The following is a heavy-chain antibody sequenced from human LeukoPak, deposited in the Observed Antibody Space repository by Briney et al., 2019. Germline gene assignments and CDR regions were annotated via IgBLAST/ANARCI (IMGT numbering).Heavy chain of an antibody. CDR3: ARRSGSGWYEDAFDI. Sequence: SETLSLTCTVSGGSISSYYWSWVRQPPGKGLEWIGYIYYSGSTNYNPSLKSRVTISVDTSKNLFSLKLSSVTAADTAVYYCARRSGSGWYEDAFDISGQGTMVPVSS. CDR2: IYYSGST. J-gene: IGHJ3*02. D-gene: IGHD6-19*01. CDR1: GGSISSYY. V-gene: IGHV4-59*08.